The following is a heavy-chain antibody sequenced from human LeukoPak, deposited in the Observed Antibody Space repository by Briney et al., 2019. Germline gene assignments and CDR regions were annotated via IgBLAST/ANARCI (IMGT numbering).Heavy chain of an antibody. V-gene: IGHV4-34*01. CDR1: GGSFSGYY. J-gene: IGHJ4*02. D-gene: IGHD3-3*01. CDR3: ARGRVDFWSGYPSPPDY. CDR2: INHSGST. Sequence: EPSETLSLTCAVYGGSFSGYYWSWIRRPPGKGLEWIGEINHSGSTYYNPSLKSRVTISVDRSKNQFSLKLSSVTAADTAVYYCARGRVDFWSGYPSPPDYWGQGTLVTVSS.